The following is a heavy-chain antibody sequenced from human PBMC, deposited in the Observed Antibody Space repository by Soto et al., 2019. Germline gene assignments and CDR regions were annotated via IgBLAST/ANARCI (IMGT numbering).Heavy chain of an antibody. CDR2: ISYDGGNK. CDR1: GFTFSTYG. CDR3: AKVTGYCSTSSCSREYYYYYGLDV. D-gene: IGHD2-2*01. V-gene: IGHV3-30*18. Sequence: QVQLVESGGGVVQPGRSLRLSCAASGFTFSTYGMHWVRQAPGKGLEWVAVISYDGGNKYYGDSVKGRFTISRDNPKNTLYLQMNSLRPEDTAVYYCAKVTGYCSTSSCSREYYYYYGLDVW. J-gene: IGHJ6*01.